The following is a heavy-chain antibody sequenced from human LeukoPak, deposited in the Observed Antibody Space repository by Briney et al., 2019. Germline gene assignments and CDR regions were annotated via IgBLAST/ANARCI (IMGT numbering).Heavy chain of an antibody. J-gene: IGHJ5*02. CDR1: GGSITSGGYY. CDR3: ARDRVRGVITYAGFDP. Sequence: KPSETLSLTCTVSGGSITSGGYYWSWIRQHPGKGLEWIGYIYYSGSTYYNPSLRSRVTISIDTSKNLLSLNRTSVTAADTAVYYCARDRVRGVITYAGFDPWGQGTLVTVSS. V-gene: IGHV4-31*03. CDR2: IYYSGST. D-gene: IGHD3-10*01.